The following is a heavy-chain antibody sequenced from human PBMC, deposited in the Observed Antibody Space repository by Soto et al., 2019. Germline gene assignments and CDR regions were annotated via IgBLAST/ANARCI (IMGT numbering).Heavy chain of an antibody. V-gene: IGHV1-3*01. D-gene: IGHD6-13*01. CDR3: ARDGSSSWYYFDY. CDR1: GYTFTSYA. Sequence: ASVKVSCKASGYTFTSYAMHWVRQAPGQRLEWMGWINAGNGNTKYSQKFQGRVTITRDTSASTAYMELSSLRSEDTAVYYCARDGSSSWYYFDYWGQGTLVTVSS. CDR2: INAGNGNT. J-gene: IGHJ4*02.